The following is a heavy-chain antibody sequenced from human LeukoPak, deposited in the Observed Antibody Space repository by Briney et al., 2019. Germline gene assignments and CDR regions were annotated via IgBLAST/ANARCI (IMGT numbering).Heavy chain of an antibody. CDR2: ISSSGSTI. J-gene: IGHJ4*02. V-gene: IGHV3-48*03. CDR1: GFTFSSYE. Sequence: GESLRLSCAASGFTFSSYEMNWVRQAPGKGLEWVSYISSSGSTIYYADSVKGRFTISRDNAKNSLYLQMNSLRAEYTAVYYCARGVVVVAANDYWGQGTLVTVSS. D-gene: IGHD2-15*01. CDR3: ARGVVVVAANDY.